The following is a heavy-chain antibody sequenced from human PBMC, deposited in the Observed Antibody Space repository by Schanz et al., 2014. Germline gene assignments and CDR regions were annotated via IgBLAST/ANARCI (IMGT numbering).Heavy chain of an antibody. V-gene: IGHV1-69*04. Sequence: QVQLVQSGAEVKKPGASVKVSCKASGYTFISYGIKWVRQAPGQGLEWMGRIVPIAGITNYAQRFQGRVTITADKSSDTAYLELTSLRSEDTAVYYCARGSPENMIRGELDYWGQGTLVTVSS. CDR2: IVPIAGIT. CDR1: GYTFISYG. D-gene: IGHD3-10*01. CDR3: ARGSPENMIRGELDY. J-gene: IGHJ4*02.